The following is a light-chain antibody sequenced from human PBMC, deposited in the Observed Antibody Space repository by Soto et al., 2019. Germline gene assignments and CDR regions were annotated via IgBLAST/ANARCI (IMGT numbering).Light chain of an antibody. J-gene: IGKJ1*01. V-gene: IGKV3-11*01. CDR3: HQRSKPWP. CDR2: DAS. CDR1: PSVSSY. Sequence: EIGLTQSPATLSWSPGQRATLSCRAIPSVSSYLSWYQQKPGQAPRLLSYDASNRATGIPARFSGSGSGTDVTHTIRILEHEDIAVYYCHQRSKPWPFGQGSMGEMK.